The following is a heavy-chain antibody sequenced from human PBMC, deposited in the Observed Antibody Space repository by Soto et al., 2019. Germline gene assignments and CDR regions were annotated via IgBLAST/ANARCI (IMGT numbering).Heavy chain of an antibody. V-gene: IGHV4-59*01. Sequence: SETLSLTCTVSGGSISSYYWSWIRQPPGKGLEWIGYIYYSGSTNYNPSLKSRVTISVDTSKNQFSLKLSSVTAADTAVYYCARGGVVIYGMDVWGQGTTVTVSS. D-gene: IGHD3-3*01. CDR2: IYYSGST. CDR1: GGSISSYY. J-gene: IGHJ6*02. CDR3: ARGGVVIYGMDV.